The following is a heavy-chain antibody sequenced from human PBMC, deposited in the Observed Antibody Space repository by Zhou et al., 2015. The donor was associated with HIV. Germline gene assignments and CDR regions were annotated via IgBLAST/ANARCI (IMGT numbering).Heavy chain of an antibody. Sequence: QVQLVVSGGGVVQPGRSLRLSCACSGFTFSYYAMHWVRQAPGKGLEWVALISYDGSIQFYLDSVEGRFTISRDNSNNTLYLQMNTLRTEDTAVYFCAKDRSGPGDDAFDIWGQGTM. D-gene: IGHD6-19*01. CDR3: AKDRSGPGDDAFDI. CDR1: GFTFSYYA. J-gene: IGHJ3*02. CDR2: ISYDGSIQ. V-gene: IGHV3-30*18.